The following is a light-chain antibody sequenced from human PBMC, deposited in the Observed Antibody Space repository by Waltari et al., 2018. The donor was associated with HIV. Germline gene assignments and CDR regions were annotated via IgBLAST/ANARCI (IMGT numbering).Light chain of an antibody. Sequence: QSALTQPASVSGSPGQSITIPCTGTSRHVGSYDLVSWYQQHPGKAPKLMIYEVSKRPSGVSNRFSGSKSGNTASLTISGLQAEDEADYYCCSYAGSSSVLFGGGTKMTVL. CDR3: CSYAGSSSVL. V-gene: IGLV2-23*02. CDR1: SRHVGSYDL. J-gene: IGLJ2*01. CDR2: EVS.